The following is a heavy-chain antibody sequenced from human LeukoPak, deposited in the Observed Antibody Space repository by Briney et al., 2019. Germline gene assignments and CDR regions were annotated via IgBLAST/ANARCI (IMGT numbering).Heavy chain of an antibody. V-gene: IGHV4-34*01. D-gene: IGHD2-2*01. CDR2: INHSGST. CDR1: GGSFSGYY. CDR3: ARQYCSSTSCYEDWFDP. Sequence: PSETLSLTCAVYGGSFSGYYWSWIRQPPGKGLEWIGEINHSGSTNYNPSLKSRVTISVDTSKNQFSLKLSSVTAADTAVYYCARQYCSSTSCYEDWFDPWGQGTLVTVSS. J-gene: IGHJ5*02.